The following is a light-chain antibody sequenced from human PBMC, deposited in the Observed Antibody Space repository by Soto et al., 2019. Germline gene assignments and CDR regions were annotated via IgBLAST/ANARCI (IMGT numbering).Light chain of an antibody. CDR3: QQYGSSPIT. CDR2: GAS. V-gene: IGKV3-20*01. CDR1: QSVTSTL. J-gene: IGKJ5*01. Sequence: EIVLTQSPGTLSLSPGERATLSCRASQSVTSTLSWYQQKPGQAPRLLIYGASSMATGIPDRFSGSGSGTDFTLTISRLEPEDFAVYYCQQYGSSPITFGQGTRLEI.